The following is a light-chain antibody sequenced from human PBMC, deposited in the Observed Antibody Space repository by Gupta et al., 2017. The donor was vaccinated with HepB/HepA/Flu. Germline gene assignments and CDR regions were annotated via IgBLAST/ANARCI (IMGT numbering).Light chain of an antibody. Sequence: DIQLTQSPSSLSASVGDRVTITCQASQDIRKYLNSHQQKPGKTPKFLIYDASNWETEVPSRFSGSGFGTDFTFTISSRQPEDSASYYCQQYDNLPPWTLGQGTKVEIK. V-gene: IGKV1-33*01. CDR3: QQYDNLPPWT. CDR1: QDIRKY. J-gene: IGKJ1*01. CDR2: DAS.